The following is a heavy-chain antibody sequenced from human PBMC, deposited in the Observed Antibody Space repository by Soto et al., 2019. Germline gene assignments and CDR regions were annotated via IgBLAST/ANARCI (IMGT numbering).Heavy chain of an antibody. Sequence: GGSLRLSCAASGFTFSRYGMNWVRQAPGKGLEWVASIRTSSSNKDYADSVKGRFTISRDNAKNSLYLQMNRLRAEDTAVYYCARDFGSGSYYNPYYYGMDVWGQGTTVTVS. V-gene: IGHV3-48*01. CDR3: ARDFGSGSYYNPYYYGMDV. D-gene: IGHD3-10*01. CDR1: GFTFSRYG. J-gene: IGHJ6*02. CDR2: IRTSSSNK.